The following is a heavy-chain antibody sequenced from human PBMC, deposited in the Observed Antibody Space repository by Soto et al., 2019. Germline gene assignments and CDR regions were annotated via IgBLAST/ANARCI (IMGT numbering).Heavy chain of an antibody. CDR3: ARSDGDDYGDYFWYFDL. CDR1: GGTFSSYA. Sequence: ASVKVSCKASGGTFSSYAISWVRQAPGQGLEWMGGIIPILGTANYAQKFQGRVTITADESTSTAYMELSSLRSEDTAVYYCARSDGDDYGDYFWYFDLWGRGTLVTVSS. J-gene: IGHJ2*01. CDR2: IIPILGTA. V-gene: IGHV1-69*13. D-gene: IGHD4-17*01.